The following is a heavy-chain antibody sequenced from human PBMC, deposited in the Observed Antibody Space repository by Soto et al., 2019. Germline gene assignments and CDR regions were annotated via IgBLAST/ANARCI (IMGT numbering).Heavy chain of an antibody. CDR3: AREVVETSSLWLDP. J-gene: IGHJ5*02. Sequence: VASVKVSCKASGYTFTNNDINWVRQAPGQGLEWIRWMNTNTNTTDSAEVFEGRVSLTWDTSISTAYMQLNSLKIDDTAVYYCAREVVETSSLWLDPWGQGTLVTVS. V-gene: IGHV1-8*01. CDR2: MNTNTNTT. CDR1: GYTFTNND. D-gene: IGHD6-6*01.